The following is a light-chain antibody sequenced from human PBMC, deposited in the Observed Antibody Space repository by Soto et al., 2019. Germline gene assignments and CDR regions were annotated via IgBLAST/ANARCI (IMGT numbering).Light chain of an antibody. CDR1: HGISSW. CDR2: KAS. CDR3: QQYNSYSWT. V-gene: IGKV1-5*03. J-gene: IGKJ1*01. Sequence: DTQMTQSPSTLSASVGDRFTITCRASHGISSWLAWYQQKPGKAPNLLIYKASTLESGVPSRFSGSGSGTEFTLTINSLQPDDFATFYCQQYNSYSWTFGQGTKVDIK.